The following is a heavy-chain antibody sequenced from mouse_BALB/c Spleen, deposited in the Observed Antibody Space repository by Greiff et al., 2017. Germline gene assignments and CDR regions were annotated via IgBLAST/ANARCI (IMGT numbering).Heavy chain of an antibody. J-gene: IGHJ4*01. CDR3: ARIYYYGSSYAMDY. V-gene: IGHV1-4*01. CDR2: INPSSGYT. CDR1: GYTFTSYT. Sequence: VMLVESGAELARPGASVKMSCKASGYTFTSYTMHWVKQRPGQGLEWIGYINPSSGYTNYNQKFKDKATLTADKSSSTAYMQLSSLTSEDSAVYYCARIYYYGSSYAMDYWGQGTSVTVSS. D-gene: IGHD1-1*01.